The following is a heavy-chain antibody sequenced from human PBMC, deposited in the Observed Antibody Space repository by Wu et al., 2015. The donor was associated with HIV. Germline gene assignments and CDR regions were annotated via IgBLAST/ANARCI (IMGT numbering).Heavy chain of an antibody. J-gene: IGHJ4*02. D-gene: IGHD1-1*01. V-gene: IGHV1-2*02. Sequence: QVQLEQSGAEVKKPGASVRVSCKASGYTFTDFYIHWVRQAPGQGLEWMGWIKPSNGLINYAKKFQGRVTMTRDTSINTAYMELTSLRSDDTAVYYCARNVENWGQGTLVT. CDR2: IKPSNGLI. CDR1: GYTFTDFY. CDR3: ARNVEN.